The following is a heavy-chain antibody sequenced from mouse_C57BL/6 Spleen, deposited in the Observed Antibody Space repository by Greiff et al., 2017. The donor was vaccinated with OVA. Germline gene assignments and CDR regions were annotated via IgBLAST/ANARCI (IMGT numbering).Heavy chain of an antibody. CDR2: IYPRSGNT. V-gene: IGHV1-81*01. Sequence: VQLQQSGAELARPGASVKLSCKASGYTFTSYGISWVKQRPGQGLEWIGEIYPRSGNTYYNEKFKGKATLTADKSSSTAYMELRSLTSEDSAVYFCARSGLHDNYPYWDFDVWGTGTTVTVSS. CDR1: GYTFTSYG. CDR3: ARSGLHDNYPYWDFDV. D-gene: IGHD1-3*01. J-gene: IGHJ1*03.